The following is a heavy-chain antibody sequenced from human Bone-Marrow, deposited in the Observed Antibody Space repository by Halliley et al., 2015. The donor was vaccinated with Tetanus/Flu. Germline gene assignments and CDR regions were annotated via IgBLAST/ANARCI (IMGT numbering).Heavy chain of an antibody. CDR2: ISHDGGTK. D-gene: IGHD7-27*01. J-gene: IGHJ6*02. Sequence: CAVSGFTFSSYAMHWVRQAPGKGLEWVAVISHDGGTKYFADSVKGRFTISRDNSKNTLYLQMNSLRAEDTAVYYCARPSWGPYHYYYGLDVWGQGTTVTVSS. V-gene: IGHV3-30*14. CDR3: ARPSWGPYHYYYGLDV. CDR1: GFTFSSYA.